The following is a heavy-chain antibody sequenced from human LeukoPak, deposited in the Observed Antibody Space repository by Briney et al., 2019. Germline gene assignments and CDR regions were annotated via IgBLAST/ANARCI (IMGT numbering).Heavy chain of an antibody. CDR1: GYTFTSYY. V-gene: IGHV1-46*01. CDR3: ARDLTHYDYVWGSSAYFDY. J-gene: IGHJ4*02. CDR2: INPSGGST. D-gene: IGHD3-16*01. Sequence: ASVKVSCKASGYTFTSYYMHWVRQAPGQGLEWMGIINPSGGSTSYAQKFQGRVTMTRDTSTSTVYMELSSLRSEDTDVYYCARDLTHYDYVWGSSAYFDYWGQGTLVTVSS.